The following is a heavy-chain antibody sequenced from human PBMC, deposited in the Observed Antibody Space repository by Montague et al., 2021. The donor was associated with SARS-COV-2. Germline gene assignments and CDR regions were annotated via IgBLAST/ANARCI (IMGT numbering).Heavy chain of an antibody. CDR1: GYSFTSYW. D-gene: IGHD2-15*01. CDR2: IYPGDSDT. J-gene: IGHJ4*02. V-gene: IGHV5-51*01. CDR3: ARHPRYCSGGSCYSGGEFDY. Sequence: QPGAEVKTPGESLKISCKGSGYSFTSYWIDWVRQMPGKGLEWMGIIYPGDSDTRYSPSFHGQVTISADKSISTAYLQWGSLKASDTAMYYCARHPRYCSGGSCYSGGEFDYWGQGTLVTVSS.